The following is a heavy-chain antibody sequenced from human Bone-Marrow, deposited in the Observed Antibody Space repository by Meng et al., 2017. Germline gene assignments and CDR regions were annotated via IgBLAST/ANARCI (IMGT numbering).Heavy chain of an antibody. V-gene: IGHV3-7*01. J-gene: IGHJ6*02. CDR2: IKQDGSEK. CDR1: GFTFSSYW. D-gene: IGHD2-2*01. Sequence: GGSLRLSCAASGFTFSSYWMSWVRQAPGKGLEWVANIKQDGSEKYYGDSVKGRFTISRDNAKNSLYLQMNSLRAEDTAVYYCARDFRIFRVQQTPYYYYYGMDVWGQGITVTVSS. CDR3: ARDFRIFRVQQTPYYYYYGMDV.